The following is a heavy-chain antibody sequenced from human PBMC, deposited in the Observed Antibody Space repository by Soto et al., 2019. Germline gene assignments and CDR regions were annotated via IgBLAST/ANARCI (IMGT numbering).Heavy chain of an antibody. D-gene: IGHD3-22*01. CDR1: GGSISSGGYY. CDR3: ARGLDYYDSSGYYCDAFDI. CDR2: IYYSGST. Sequence: QVQLQESGPGLVKPSQTLSLTCTVSGGSISSGGYYWSWIRQHPGKALEWIGYIYYSGSTYYNPSLKSRVTISVDTSKNHFSLKLSSVSAEDTAVYYCARGLDYYDSSGYYCDAFDIWGQGTMVTVSS. J-gene: IGHJ3*02. V-gene: IGHV4-31*03.